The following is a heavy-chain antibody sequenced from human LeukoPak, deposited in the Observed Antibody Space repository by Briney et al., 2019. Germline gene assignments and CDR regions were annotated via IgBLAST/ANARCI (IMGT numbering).Heavy chain of an antibody. CDR3: AKHPSAGNFDY. D-gene: IGHD6-25*01. Sequence: GGSLRLSCAASGFTFSSYAMSWVRQAPGKGLEWVSIISPSGGTTYYVDSVKGRITISRDNSKNTLYLQMNSLRAEDTAVYYCAKHPSAGNFDYWGQGTLVTVSS. V-gene: IGHV3-23*01. CDR2: ISPSGGTT. CDR1: GFTFSSYA. J-gene: IGHJ4*02.